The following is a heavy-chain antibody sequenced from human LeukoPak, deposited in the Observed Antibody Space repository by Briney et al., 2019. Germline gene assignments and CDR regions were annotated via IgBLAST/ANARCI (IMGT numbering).Heavy chain of an antibody. V-gene: IGHV4-4*02. CDR1: GGSISSGNW. CDR3: ARNGLLGYYMDV. CDR2: IYHSGST. D-gene: IGHD2-8*01. J-gene: IGHJ6*03. Sequence: PSGTLSLTCAVSGGSISSGNWWSWVRQPPGKGLEWIGEIYHSGSTNYNPSLKSRVTISEDKSKNQFSLNLRSVTAADTAVYYCARNGLLGYYMDVWGKGTTVTVSS.